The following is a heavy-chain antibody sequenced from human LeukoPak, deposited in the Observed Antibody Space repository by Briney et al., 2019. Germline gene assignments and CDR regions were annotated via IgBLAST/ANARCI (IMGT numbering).Heavy chain of an antibody. CDR3: ASGRTDIVVVPATLRNYFFDY. CDR1: GYTFTNYD. CDR2: MNPNSGNT. Sequence: ASVKVSCKASGYTFTNYDINWVRQATGQGLEWMGWMNPNSGNTGYAQKFQGRVTISADKSTSTAYMELSSLRSEDTAVYYCASGRTDIVVVPATLRNYFFDYWGQGTLVTVSS. J-gene: IGHJ4*02. V-gene: IGHV1-8*01. D-gene: IGHD2-2*01.